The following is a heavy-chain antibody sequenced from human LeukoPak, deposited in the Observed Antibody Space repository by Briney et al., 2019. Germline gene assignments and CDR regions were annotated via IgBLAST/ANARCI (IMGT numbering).Heavy chain of an antibody. V-gene: IGHV4-4*07. Sequence: SETLSLTCTVSGGSISSYYWSWIRQPAGKGLEWIGRVYTSESTNYNPSLKSRVTMSSDTSKNQFSLKLSSVTAADTTVYYCALSSYSYGTTRPFDYWGQGTLVTVSS. CDR2: VYTSEST. J-gene: IGHJ4*02. CDR1: GGSISSYY. CDR3: ALSSYSYGTTRPFDY. D-gene: IGHD5-18*01.